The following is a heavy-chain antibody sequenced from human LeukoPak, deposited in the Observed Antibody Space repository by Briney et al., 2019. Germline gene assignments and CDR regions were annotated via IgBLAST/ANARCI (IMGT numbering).Heavy chain of an antibody. Sequence: GESLKISCKGSRYSFTSYWIGWVRQMPGKGLEWMGIIYPGDSDTRYSPSFQGQVTISADKSISTAYLQWSSLKASDTAMYYCARSLGSHNYQPHCFDYWGQGTLVTVSS. CDR1: RYSFTSYW. CDR2: IYPGDSDT. D-gene: IGHD5-24*01. CDR3: ARSLGSHNYQPHCFDY. V-gene: IGHV5-51*01. J-gene: IGHJ4*02.